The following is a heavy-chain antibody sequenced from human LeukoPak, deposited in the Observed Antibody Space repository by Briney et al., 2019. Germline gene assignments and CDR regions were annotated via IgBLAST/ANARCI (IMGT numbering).Heavy chain of an antibody. J-gene: IGHJ4*02. CDR3: ARDRRRDGYNPLDY. CDR2: INPNSGGT. V-gene: IGHV1-2*06. Sequence: ASVKVSCKASGYTFTGYYMHWVRQAPGQGLEWMGRINPNSGGTNYAQKFQGRVTMTRDTSISTAYMELSRLRSDDTAVYYCARDRRRDGYNPLDYWGQGTLVTVSS. CDR1: GYTFTGYY. D-gene: IGHD5-24*01.